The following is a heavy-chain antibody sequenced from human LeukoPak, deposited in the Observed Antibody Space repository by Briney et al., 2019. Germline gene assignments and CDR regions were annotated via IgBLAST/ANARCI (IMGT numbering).Heavy chain of an antibody. CDR1: GFTFTSSA. V-gene: IGHV1-58*02. Sequence: SVKVSCKASGFTFTSSAMQWVRQARGQRLEWIGWIVVGSGNTNYAQKFQERVTITRDMSTSTAYMELSSLRSEDTAVYYCAADPRVIDDAFDIWGQGTMVTVSS. CDR3: AADPRVIDDAFDI. J-gene: IGHJ3*02. D-gene: IGHD3-16*02. CDR2: IVVGSGNT.